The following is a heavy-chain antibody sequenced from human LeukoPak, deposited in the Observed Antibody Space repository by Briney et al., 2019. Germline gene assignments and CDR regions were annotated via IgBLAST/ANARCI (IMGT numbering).Heavy chain of an antibody. D-gene: IGHD3-22*01. CDR3: ARDGYDSSGYPRDAFDI. V-gene: IGHV4-61*02. CDR1: GGSISSGSYY. CDR2: IYTSGST. Sequence: SETLSLTCTVSGGSISSGSYYWSWIRQPAGKGPEWIGRIYTSGSTNYNPSLKSRVTISVDTSKNQFSLKLSSVTAADTAVYYCARDGYDSSGYPRDAFDIWGQGTMVTVSS. J-gene: IGHJ3*02.